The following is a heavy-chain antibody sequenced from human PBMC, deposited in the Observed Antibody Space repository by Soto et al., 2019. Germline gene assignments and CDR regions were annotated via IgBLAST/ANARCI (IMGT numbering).Heavy chain of an antibody. CDR3: ARHHGPTTSENWFDP. CDR2: ISTYSGDT. Sequence: QVPLVQSGVEVKTPGASVKVSCQASGYTFFTYDISWVRQAPGQGLEWLGWISTYSGDTKYAQKLPGRVTMTTDTSTTTAYLELKSLSSDDTAVYYCARHHGPTTSENWFDPWGQGTLVTVSS. CDR1: GYTFFTYD. D-gene: IGHD5-12*01. J-gene: IGHJ5*02. V-gene: IGHV1-18*01.